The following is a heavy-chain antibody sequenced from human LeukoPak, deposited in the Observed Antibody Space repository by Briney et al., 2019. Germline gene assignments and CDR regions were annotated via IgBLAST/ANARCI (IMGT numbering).Heavy chain of an antibody. V-gene: IGHV1-2*02. D-gene: IGHD3-22*01. CDR3: ARAGHNSNSGGYDF. CDR2: IDPDTGDT. Sequence: ASVKVPCKPSGYTFIDHYLHWERQAPGQGLESLGCIDPDTGDTNYPQKFQGRVTMTRDTSSSTAYMELNRLRSDDTAVYYCARAGHNSNSGGYDFWGLGTLVTVSS. J-gene: IGHJ4*02. CDR1: GYTFIDHY.